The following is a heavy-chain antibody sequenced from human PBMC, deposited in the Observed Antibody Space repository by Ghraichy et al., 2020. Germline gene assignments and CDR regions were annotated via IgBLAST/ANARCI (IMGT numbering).Heavy chain of an antibody. J-gene: IGHJ5*02. CDR1: GYTFTSYG. CDR3: ARDYSSGEQNWFGP. D-gene: IGHD3-22*01. V-gene: IGHV1-18*01. Sequence: ASVKVSCKASGYTFTSYGFAWVRQAPGEGLEWMGWISGYNGNANYAQKLQGRVTMTTDTSTSTAYMELKSLRSDDTAVYYSARDYSSGEQNWFGPWGQGTLVIVSS. CDR2: ISGYNGNA.